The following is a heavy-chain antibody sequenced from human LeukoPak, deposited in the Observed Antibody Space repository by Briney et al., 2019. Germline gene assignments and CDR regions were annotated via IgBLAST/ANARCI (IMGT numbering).Heavy chain of an antibody. CDR1: GGSISSSDFY. CDR3: ARHFTNIAAAGTKFWFDP. V-gene: IGHV4-39*01. CDR2: ISYSGNT. Sequence: KASETLSLTCTVSGGSISSSDFYWGWIRQPPGKGLEWIGSISYSGNTYYNPSLKSRVTISVDTSKNQFSLKLSSVTAADTAVYYCARHFTNIAAAGTKFWFDPWGQGTLVTVSS. D-gene: IGHD6-13*01. J-gene: IGHJ5*02.